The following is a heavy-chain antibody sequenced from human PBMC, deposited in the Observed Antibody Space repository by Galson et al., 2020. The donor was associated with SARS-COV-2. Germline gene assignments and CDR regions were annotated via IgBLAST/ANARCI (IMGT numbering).Heavy chain of an antibody. CDR2: ARNQANSHSI. Sequence: GESLKISCEASGFIFSDHYMDWVRQAPGKGLEWVGRARNQANSHSIQYAASVRGRFTIPRDDSQKSLFLEMTRLQTDDTAVYYCTRGQPGGYYYGSGMYYDLWGLGTLGIVSS. D-gene: IGHD3-10*01. CDR3: TRGQPGGYYYGSGMYYDL. CDR1: GFIFSDHY. J-gene: IGHJ4*02. V-gene: IGHV3-72*01.